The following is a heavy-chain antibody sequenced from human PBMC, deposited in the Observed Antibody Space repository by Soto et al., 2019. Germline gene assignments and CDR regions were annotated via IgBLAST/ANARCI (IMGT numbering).Heavy chain of an antibody. CDR1: GYTFTSYD. J-gene: IGHJ4*02. D-gene: IGHD5-12*01. CDR3: ARGRRVVATTKPERYYFDY. CDR2: MNPNSGNT. V-gene: IGHV1-8*01. Sequence: GASVKVSCKASGYTFTSYDINWVRQATGQGLEWMGWMNPNSGNTGYAQKFQGRVTMTRNTSISTAYMELSSLRSEDTAVYYCARGRRVVATTKPERYYFDYWGQGTLVTVSS.